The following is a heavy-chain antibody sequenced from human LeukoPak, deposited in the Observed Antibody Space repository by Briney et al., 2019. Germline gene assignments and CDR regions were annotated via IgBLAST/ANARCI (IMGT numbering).Heavy chain of an antibody. D-gene: IGHD3-10*01. J-gene: IGHJ6*02. CDR3: AKDLGTMVRGVGYGMDV. V-gene: IGHV3-30*18. CDR2: ISFDGGNK. Sequence: GGSLRLSCAASGFTFSSYGMHWVRQAPGKGLEWVALISFDGGNKYYADSVKSRFSISRDNSKNTLYLQMNSLRAEDTALYYCAKDLGTMVRGVGYGMDVWGQGTTVTVSS. CDR1: GFTFSSYG.